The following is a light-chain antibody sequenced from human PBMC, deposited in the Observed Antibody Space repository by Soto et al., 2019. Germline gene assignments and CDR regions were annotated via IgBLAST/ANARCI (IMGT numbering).Light chain of an antibody. V-gene: IGKV3-20*01. J-gene: IGKJ3*01. CDR3: QQCGGSPLFS. CDR1: QSVTSSC. CDR2: TTS. Sequence: EIVLTQSPGTLSLSPWERATLSCTASQSVTSSCLAWYQRKPGQAPRLLIHTTSIRATDIPDRFSGSGSGTDFTLTISRLQPEDSAVYYCQQCGGSPLFSFGPGTKVDIK.